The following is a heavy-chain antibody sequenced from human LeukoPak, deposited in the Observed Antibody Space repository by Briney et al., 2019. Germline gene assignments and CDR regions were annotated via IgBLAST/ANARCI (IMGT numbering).Heavy chain of an antibody. J-gene: IGHJ4*02. Sequence: PSETLSLTCTVSGGSISSYYWSWIRQPPGKGLEWIGYIYYSGSTNYNPSLKSRVTISVDTSKNQFSLKLSSVTAADTAVYYCARAGYRGSGSPDFDYWGQGTLVTVSS. CDR2: IYYSGST. CDR1: GGSISSYY. CDR3: ARAGYRGSGSPDFDY. V-gene: IGHV4-59*01. D-gene: IGHD3-10*01.